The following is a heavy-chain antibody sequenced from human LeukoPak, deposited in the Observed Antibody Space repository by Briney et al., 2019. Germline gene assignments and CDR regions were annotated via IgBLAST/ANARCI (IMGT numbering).Heavy chain of an antibody. CDR2: INHNSDTI. J-gene: IGHJ4*02. V-gene: IGHV3-48*02. CDR3: ARGHDLAKRSVDY. D-gene: IGHD1-1*01. CDR1: GFTFSSDS. Sequence: GGSLRLSCAASGFTFSSDSMNWVRQAPGKGLEWLSYINHNSDTIYYADSVRGRFTISRDKAKNSLYLQMNSLRDEDTAVYYCARGHDLAKRSVDYWGQGTLVTVSS.